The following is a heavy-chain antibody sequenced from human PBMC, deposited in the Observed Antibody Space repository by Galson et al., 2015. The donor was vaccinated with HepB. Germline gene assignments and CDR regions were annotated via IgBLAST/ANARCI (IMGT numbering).Heavy chain of an antibody. CDR2: INPSDGST. Sequence: SVKVSCKASGYTFTSYYMHWVRQAPGQGLEWMGIINPSDGSTSYAQKFQGRVTMTRDTSTSTVYMELSSLRSEDTAVYYCARDLGVGATSPDYWGQGTLVTVSS. CDR1: GYTFTSYY. CDR3: ARDLGVGATSPDY. D-gene: IGHD1-26*01. J-gene: IGHJ4*02. V-gene: IGHV1-46*01.